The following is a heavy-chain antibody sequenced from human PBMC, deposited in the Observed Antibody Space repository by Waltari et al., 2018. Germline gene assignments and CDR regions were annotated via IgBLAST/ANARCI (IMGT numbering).Heavy chain of an antibody. D-gene: IGHD3-16*02. CDR3: ARGSRMITFGGVIDPDAFDI. CDR1: GGSFSGYY. CDR2: INHSGST. J-gene: IGHJ3*02. V-gene: IGHV4-34*01. Sequence: QAQLQQWGAGLLKPSETLSLTCAVYGGSFSGYYWTWIRQPPGKGLEWIGEINHSGSTNYNPSLKSRVTISVDTSKNQFSLKLSSVTTADTAVYYCARGSRMITFGGVIDPDAFDIWGQGTMVTVSS.